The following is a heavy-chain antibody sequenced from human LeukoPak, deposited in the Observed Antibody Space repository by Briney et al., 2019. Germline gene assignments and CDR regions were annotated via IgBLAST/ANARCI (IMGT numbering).Heavy chain of an antibody. Sequence: GGSLRLSCAASGFTFTTYWMSWVRQAPGKGLEWVSVIYSGGSTYYADSVKGRFTISRDNSKNTLYLQMNSLRAEDTAVYYCASRQHDYGDYYFDYWGQGTLVTVSS. CDR2: IYSGGST. D-gene: IGHD4-17*01. CDR3: ASRQHDYGDYYFDY. J-gene: IGHJ4*02. V-gene: IGHV3-53*01. CDR1: GFTFTTYW.